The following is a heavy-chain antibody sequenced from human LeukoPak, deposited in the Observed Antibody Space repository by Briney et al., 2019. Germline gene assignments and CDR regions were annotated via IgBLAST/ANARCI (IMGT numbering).Heavy chain of an antibody. Sequence: GASVKVSCKASGYTFTSYYMHWVRQAPGQGLEWMGIINPSGGSTSYAQKFQGRVTMTRDTSTSTVYMELSSLRSEDTAVYYCATMIVVVKLSKAFDIWGQGTMVTVSS. D-gene: IGHD3-22*01. J-gene: IGHJ3*02. CDR1: GYTFTSYY. CDR3: ATMIVVVKLSKAFDI. V-gene: IGHV1-46*01. CDR2: INPSGGST.